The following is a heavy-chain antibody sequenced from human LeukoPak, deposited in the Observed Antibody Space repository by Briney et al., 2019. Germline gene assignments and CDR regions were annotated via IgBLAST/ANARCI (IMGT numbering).Heavy chain of an antibody. D-gene: IGHD6-19*01. CDR1: GFTFSSYA. CDR3: AREVPAVAGIDY. Sequence: GGSPRLSCAASGFTFSSYAMSWVRQAPGKGLEWVSAISGSGGSTYYADSVKGRFTISRDNAKNSLYLQMNSLRAEDTAVYYCAREVPAVAGIDYWGQGTLVTVSS. CDR2: ISGSGGST. V-gene: IGHV3-23*01. J-gene: IGHJ4*02.